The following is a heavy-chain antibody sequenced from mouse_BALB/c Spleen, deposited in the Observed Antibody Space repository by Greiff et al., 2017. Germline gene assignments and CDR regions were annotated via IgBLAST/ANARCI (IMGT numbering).Heavy chain of an antibody. D-gene: IGHD2-1*01. V-gene: IGHV1-69*01. J-gene: IGHJ2*01. CDR2: IDTSDSYT. Sequence: QVQLQQPGAELVMPGASVKMSCKASGYTFTDYWMHWVKQRPGQGLEWIGAIDTSDSYTSYNQKFKGKATLTVDESSSTAYMQLSSLTSEDSAVYYCARSRPYGNYVDYWGQGTTLTVSS. CDR3: ARSRPYGNYVDY. CDR1: GYTFTDYW.